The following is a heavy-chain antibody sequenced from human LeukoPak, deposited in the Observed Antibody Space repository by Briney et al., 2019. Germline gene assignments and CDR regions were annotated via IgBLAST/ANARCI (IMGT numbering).Heavy chain of an antibody. CDR1: GYTFIDYY. CDR2: MNPNTGGT. V-gene: IGHV1-2*02. J-gene: IGHJ5*02. CDR3: ARDVFAAYTTHHKFDP. Sequence: ASVKVSCKASGYTFIDYYMHWVRQAPGQGLEWVGWMNPNTGGTNYAQKYQGRVTMTSDTSITTFYMELSNLESADTAIYYCARDVFAAYTTHHKFDPWGQGTLVTVSS. D-gene: IGHD2-2*02.